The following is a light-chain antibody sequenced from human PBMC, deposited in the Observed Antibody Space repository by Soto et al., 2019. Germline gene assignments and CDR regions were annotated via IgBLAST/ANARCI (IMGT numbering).Light chain of an antibody. J-gene: IGLJ3*02. CDR1: SSDVGGYDY. CDR2: EVN. Sequence: QSVLTQPPSASGSPGQSVTISCTGTSSDVGGYDYVSWYQQHPGKAPKLMIYEVNKRPSGVADRFSGSKSGNTASLTVSGLQAEDEADYYCSSYAGSNKVFGGGTKLTVL. CDR3: SSYAGSNKV. V-gene: IGLV2-8*01.